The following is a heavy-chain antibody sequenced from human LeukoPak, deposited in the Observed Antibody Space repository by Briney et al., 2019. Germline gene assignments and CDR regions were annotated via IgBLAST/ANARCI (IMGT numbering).Heavy chain of an antibody. CDR3: VGQERQGNWFDP. V-gene: IGHV4-39*01. CDR1: GGSISSSSYY. J-gene: IGHJ5*02. CDR2: IYHSGDSP. Sequence: SETLSLTCTVSGGSISSSSYYWGWVRQPPGKGLEWISNIYHSGDSPSYTSTLKSPVTISVATSKHPFSLKLKPSQATDLAVYYGVGQERQGNWFDPWGQGTLVIVSS.